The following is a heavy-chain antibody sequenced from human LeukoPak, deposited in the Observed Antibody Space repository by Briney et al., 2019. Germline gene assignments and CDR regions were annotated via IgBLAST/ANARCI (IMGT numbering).Heavy chain of an antibody. Sequence: HPGGSLRLSCAASGFTFSTYAMHWVRQAPGKGLEWVGVISRGGNDKYYADSVKGRFTISKDNSKSTLYVQMNSLRAEDTAVYYCARSGYGSSLDYWGQGTLVTVSS. D-gene: IGHD3-22*01. V-gene: IGHV3-30*04. CDR1: GFTFSTYA. J-gene: IGHJ4*02. CDR2: ISRGGNDK. CDR3: ARSGYGSSLDY.